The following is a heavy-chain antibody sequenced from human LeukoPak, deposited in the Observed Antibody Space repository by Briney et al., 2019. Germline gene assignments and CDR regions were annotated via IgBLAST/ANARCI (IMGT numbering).Heavy chain of an antibody. CDR3: ARDSYNNVDY. D-gene: IGHD5-24*01. J-gene: IGHJ4*02. V-gene: IGHV3-74*01. CDR2: TDTEGTST. CDR1: GFTFTSYW. Sequence: PGGSLRLSCAASGFTFTSYWMHWARQAPGKGLVWVSRTDTEGTSTYYADSVKGRFTVSRDNAKNTVYLQTNSLRAEDTAVYYCARDSYNNVDYWGQGTLVTVSS.